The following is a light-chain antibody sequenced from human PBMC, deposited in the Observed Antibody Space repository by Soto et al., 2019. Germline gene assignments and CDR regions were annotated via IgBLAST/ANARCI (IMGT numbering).Light chain of an antibody. CDR1: QGVSDW. V-gene: IGKV1-12*01. Sequence: DIHMTQSTSTVSASVGDSVTITCRASQGVSDWVAWYQQKPGEAPKLLIYGSSSLLSGVPSRFSGTRSGTDFTLTISSLQPEDFATYYCQQANSYPWTFGQGTKVDI. CDR2: GSS. J-gene: IGKJ1*01. CDR3: QQANSYPWT.